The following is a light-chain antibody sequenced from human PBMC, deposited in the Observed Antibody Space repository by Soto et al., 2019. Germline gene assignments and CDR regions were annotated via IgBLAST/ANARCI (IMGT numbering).Light chain of an antibody. V-gene: IGLV1-51*01. J-gene: IGLJ2*01. Sequence: QSVLSQPPSLSAAPGEKAAISCSASSANIGRGYVSWYQQFKGTAPRLLIYDDSKRPAGIPDRFSGSKSGTSVTLGITGLQSEEEAHYYCGTCDSGLSAVVFGGGTQLTVL. CDR2: DDS. CDR3: GTCDSGLSAVV. CDR1: SANIGRGY.